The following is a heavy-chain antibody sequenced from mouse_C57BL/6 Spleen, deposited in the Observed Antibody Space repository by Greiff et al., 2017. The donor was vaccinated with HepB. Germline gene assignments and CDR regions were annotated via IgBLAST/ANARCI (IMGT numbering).Heavy chain of an antibody. V-gene: IGHV5-17*01. CDR3: ARGDWANYYAMDY. D-gene: IGHD4-1*01. Sequence: EVKLMESGGGLVKPGGSLKLSCAASGFTFSDYGMHWVRQAPEKGLEWVAYISSGSSTIYYADTVKGRFTISRDNAKNTLFLQMTSLRSEDTAMYYCARGDWANYYAMDYWGQGTSVTVSS. CDR2: ISSGSSTI. J-gene: IGHJ4*01. CDR1: GFTFSDYG.